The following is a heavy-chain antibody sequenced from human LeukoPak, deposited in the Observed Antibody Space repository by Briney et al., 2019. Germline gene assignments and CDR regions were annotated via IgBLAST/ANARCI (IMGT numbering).Heavy chain of an antibody. D-gene: IGHD2-15*01. CDR2: LSGSGTST. CDR1: GFNFDNYA. CDR3: AKNTAALSFVIDS. V-gene: IGHV3-23*01. J-gene: IGHJ4*02. Sequence: GGSLRLSCAASGFNFDNYAMTWVRQAPGKGLEWVSALSGSGTSTYYADSVKGRFTISRDNSKNTVYLRVDSLRADDTAIYYCAKNTAALSFVIDSWGQGTLLTVSS.